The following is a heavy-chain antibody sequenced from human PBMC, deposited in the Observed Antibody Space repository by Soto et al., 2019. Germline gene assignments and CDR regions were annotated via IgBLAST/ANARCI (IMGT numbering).Heavy chain of an antibody. Sequence: GSVKVSCKASGYTFTGYYMHWVRQAPGQGLEWMGWINPNSGGTNCARKFQDRVTMTRDTSISTAYMELSRLRSDDTAVYYCARNPVCYYGSGSYCGLVGAEIDYWGQGTLVTVSS. CDR1: GYTFTGYY. J-gene: IGHJ4*02. CDR3: ARNPVCYYGSGSYCGLVGAEIDY. D-gene: IGHD3-10*01. V-gene: IGHV1-2*02. CDR2: INPNSGGT.